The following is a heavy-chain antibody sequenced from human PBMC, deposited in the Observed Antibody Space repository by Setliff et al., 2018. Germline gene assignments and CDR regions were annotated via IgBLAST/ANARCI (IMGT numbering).Heavy chain of an antibody. CDR3: AKHGAYNDFLTGYNFYYDLDV. CDR1: GFTFSSYS. CDR2: MSGSGDST. V-gene: IGHV3-23*01. J-gene: IGHJ6*02. Sequence: GGSLRLSCAASGFTFSSYSMNWVRQAPGKGLEWVSSMSGSGDSTYYADSVKGRFTISRDISKNILYLQMNSLRAEDTAVYYCAKHGAYNDFLTGYNFYYDLDVWGQGTTVTVSS. D-gene: IGHD3-9*01.